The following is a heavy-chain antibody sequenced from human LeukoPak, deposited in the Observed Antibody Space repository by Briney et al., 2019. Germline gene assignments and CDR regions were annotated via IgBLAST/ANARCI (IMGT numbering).Heavy chain of an antibody. CDR2: ISGSGGST. CDR3: ARDTPPDSSSWTPWGFDYYYYMDV. Sequence: PGGSLRLSCAASGFTFSSYAMSWVRQAPGKGLEWVSAISGSGGSTYYADSVKGRFTISRDNSKNTLYLQMNSLRAEDTAVYYCARDTPPDSSSWTPWGFDYYYYMDVWGKGTTVTVSS. J-gene: IGHJ6*03. D-gene: IGHD6-13*01. V-gene: IGHV3-23*01. CDR1: GFTFSSYA.